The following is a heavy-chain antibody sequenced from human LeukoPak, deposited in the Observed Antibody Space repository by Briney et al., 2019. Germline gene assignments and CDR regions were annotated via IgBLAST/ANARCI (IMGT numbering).Heavy chain of an antibody. Sequence: GRSLRLSCAASGFTFSSYAMHWVRQAPGKGLEWVAVISYDGSNKYYADSVKGRFTISRDNSKNTLYLQMNSLRAEDTAVYYCARDNAGSGSFLDAFDIWGQGTMVTVSS. CDR2: ISYDGSNK. CDR3: ARDNAGSGSFLDAFDI. CDR1: GFTFSSYA. D-gene: IGHD1-26*01. J-gene: IGHJ3*02. V-gene: IGHV3-30-3*01.